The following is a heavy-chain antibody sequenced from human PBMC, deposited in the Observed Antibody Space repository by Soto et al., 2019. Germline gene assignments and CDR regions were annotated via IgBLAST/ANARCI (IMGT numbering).Heavy chain of an antibody. CDR3: ARGGLRYFDWPPFDY. CDR1: GFTFSSYW. D-gene: IGHD3-9*01. V-gene: IGHV3-74*01. J-gene: IGHJ4*02. CDR2: INSDGSST. Sequence: PGGSLRLSCAASGFTFSSYWMHWVRQAPGKGLVWVSRINSDGSSTSYADSVKGRFTISRDNAKNTLYLQMISLRAEDTAVYYCARGGLRYFDWPPFDYWGQGTLVTVSS.